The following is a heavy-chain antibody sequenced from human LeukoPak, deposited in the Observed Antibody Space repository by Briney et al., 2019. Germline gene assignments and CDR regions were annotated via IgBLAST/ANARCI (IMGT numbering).Heavy chain of an antibody. J-gene: IGHJ4*02. CDR3: ARDGSMLD. Sequence: GGSLRLSCAASRVILRIYSMRWVRESPREGVECVTFIQYDGNKTYYAVSVKGRFTISRDNSKNTLFLQMNSLTTEDTAVYYCARDGSMLDWGQGTLVTVSS. CDR2: IQYDGNKT. D-gene: IGHD2-8*01. CDR1: RVILRIYS. V-gene: IGHV3-30*02.